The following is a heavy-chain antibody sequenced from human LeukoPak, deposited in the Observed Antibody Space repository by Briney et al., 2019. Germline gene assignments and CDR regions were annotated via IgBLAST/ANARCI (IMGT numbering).Heavy chain of an antibody. CDR1: GGSISGFY. CDR3: ARVSNDFSGNGAFDI. D-gene: IGHD2-15*01. J-gene: IGHJ3*02. V-gene: IGHV4-59*01. Sequence: PSETLSLTCTVSGGSISGFYWIWIRQPPGMALEWIGYIYYSGSTNYNPSLKSRAALSVDTSKNQFSLKLTSVTAADTALYYCARVSNDFSGNGAFDIWGQGTMVTVSS. CDR2: IYYSGST.